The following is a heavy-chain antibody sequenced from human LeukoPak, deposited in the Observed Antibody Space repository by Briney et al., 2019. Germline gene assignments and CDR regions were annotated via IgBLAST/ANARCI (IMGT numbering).Heavy chain of an antibody. CDR3: AKNIWFGESADGFNI. V-gene: IGHV1-2*02. D-gene: IGHD3-10*01. CDR2: INPNSGGT. J-gene: IGHJ3*02. CDR1: GYTFTSYD. Sequence: ASVKVSCKASGYTFTSYDINWVRQAPGQGLEWMGWINPNSGGTNYAQKFQGRVTMTGDTSISTAYMELSRLRSDDTAVYYCAKNIWFGESADGFNIWGQGTMVTVSS.